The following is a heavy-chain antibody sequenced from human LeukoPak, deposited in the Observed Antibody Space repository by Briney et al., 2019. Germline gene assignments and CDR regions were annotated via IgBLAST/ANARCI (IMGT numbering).Heavy chain of an antibody. J-gene: IGHJ4*02. Sequence: GGSLRLSCAASEFTFSSYGMHWVRQAPGKGLEWVAVISYDGSNKYYADSVKGRFTISRDNSKNTLYLQMNSLRAEDTAVYYCARTPGPDYYGSGSYYKYWGQGTLVTVSS. D-gene: IGHD3-10*01. V-gene: IGHV3-30*19. CDR3: ARTPGPDYYGSGSYYKY. CDR1: EFTFSSYG. CDR2: ISYDGSNK.